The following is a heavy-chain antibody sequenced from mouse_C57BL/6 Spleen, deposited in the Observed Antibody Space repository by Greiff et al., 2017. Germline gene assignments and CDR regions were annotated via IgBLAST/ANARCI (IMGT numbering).Heavy chain of an antibody. CDR2: IWSGGST. Sequence: QVQLLQSGPGLVQPSQSLSITCTVSGFSLTSYGVHWVRQSPGKGLEWLGVIWSGGSTVYNAAFISRLSISKDNSKSQVFLKMNSLQADDTAIYYCARPNPLSLLRMDYWGQGTSVTVSS. V-gene: IGHV2-2*01. CDR3: ARPNPLSLLRMDY. J-gene: IGHJ4*01. CDR1: GFSLTSYG. D-gene: IGHD1-2*01.